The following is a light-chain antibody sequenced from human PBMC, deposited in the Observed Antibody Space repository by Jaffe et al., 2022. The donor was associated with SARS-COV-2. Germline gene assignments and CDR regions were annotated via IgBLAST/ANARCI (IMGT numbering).Light chain of an antibody. CDR3: SSYAGDNTLV. J-gene: IGLJ3*02. CDR2: DVS. CDR1: SSDVGGYNS. V-gene: IGLV2-8*01. Sequence: QSALTQPPSASGPPGQSVTISCTGTSSDVGGYNSVSWYQQHPGKAPKLMIYDVSKRPSGVPDRFSASMSGNTASLAVSGLQAEDEADYYCSSYAGDNTLVFGGGTKLTVL.